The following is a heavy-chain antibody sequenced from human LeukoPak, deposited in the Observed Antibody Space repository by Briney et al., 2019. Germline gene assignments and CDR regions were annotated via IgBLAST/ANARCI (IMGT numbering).Heavy chain of an antibody. CDR1: EYTFTGYY. V-gene: IGHV1-2*02. D-gene: IGHD6-13*01. CDR3: ARDGSSWYFYYYYYMDV. CDR2: INPNSGGT. Sequence: ASVKVSCKASEYTFTGYYMHWVRQAPGQGLECMGWINPNSGGTNYAQKFQGRVTMTRDTSISTAYMELSRLRSEDTAVYYCARDGSSWYFYYYYYMDVWGKGTTVTVSS. J-gene: IGHJ6*03.